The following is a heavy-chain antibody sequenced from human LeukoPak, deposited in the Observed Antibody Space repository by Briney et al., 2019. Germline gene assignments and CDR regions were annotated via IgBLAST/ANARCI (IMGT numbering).Heavy chain of an antibody. CDR2: IRYDGSNK. CDR1: GFTLSSYD. D-gene: IGHD3-10*01. CDR3: ANENGGPDY. Sequence: PGGSLRLSCAASGFTLSSYDMHWVRQAPGKGLEWVAFIRYDGSNKYYADSVKGRFIISRDNSKNTLYLQMSSVRAEDTAVYYCANENGGPDYWGQGTLVTVSS. J-gene: IGHJ4*02. V-gene: IGHV3-30*02.